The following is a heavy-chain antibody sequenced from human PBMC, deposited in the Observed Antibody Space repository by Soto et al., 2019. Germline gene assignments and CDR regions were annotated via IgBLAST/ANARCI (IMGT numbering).Heavy chain of an antibody. J-gene: IGHJ6*02. Sequence: SVKVYCKASGGTFSSYAISWVRQAPGQVLEWMGGIIPIFGTANYAQKFQGRVTITADESTSTAYMELSSLRSEDTAVYYCANLLYDFWSGYNIPSVRYGMDVWGQGTTVTVSS. V-gene: IGHV1-69*01. CDR1: GGTFSSYA. CDR3: ANLLYDFWSGYNIPSVRYGMDV. D-gene: IGHD3-3*01. CDR2: IIPIFGTA.